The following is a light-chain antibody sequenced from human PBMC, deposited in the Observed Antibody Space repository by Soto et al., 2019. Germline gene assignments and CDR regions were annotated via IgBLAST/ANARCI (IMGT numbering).Light chain of an antibody. J-gene: IGKJ1*01. CDR1: QSVSSN. V-gene: IGKV3-15*01. CDR3: QQYNNWPPVT. Sequence: ETVLTQSPGTLSLSPGERATLSCRASQSVSSNLAWYQQKPGQAPRLLIYGASTRATGIPARFSGSGAGTEFTLTISSLQSEDSAVYYCQQYNNWPPVTFGQGTKVDLK. CDR2: GAS.